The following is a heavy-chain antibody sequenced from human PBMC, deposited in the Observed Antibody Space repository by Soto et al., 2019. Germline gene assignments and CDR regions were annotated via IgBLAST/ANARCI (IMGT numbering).Heavy chain of an antibody. CDR3: ARHPSDFWFDP. J-gene: IGHJ5*02. CDR1: GGSISSSSYF. V-gene: IGHV4-39*01. Sequence: SETLSLNCSVSGGSISSSSYFWDWLRQPPGKGQEWSGRIYYSGNTYYNPSLKSRVTVSVDTSKNHFSLKLSSVTASDTAVYYCARHPSDFWFDPWGQGTLVTVS. D-gene: IGHD2-21*02. CDR2: IYYSGNT.